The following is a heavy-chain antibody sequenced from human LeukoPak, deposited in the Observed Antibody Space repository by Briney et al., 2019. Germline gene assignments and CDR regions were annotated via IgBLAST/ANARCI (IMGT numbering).Heavy chain of an antibody. Sequence: SETLSLTCTVSGGSISSSNYYWGWIRQPPGKGLEWIGNIYYSGSTYYNPSLKSRVTISVDTSKNQFSLKLSSVTAADTAVYYCARSPSYYYYGMDVWGQGTTVTVSS. CDR2: IYYSGST. CDR3: ARSPSYYYYGMDV. J-gene: IGHJ6*02. CDR1: GGSISSSNYY. V-gene: IGHV4-39*07.